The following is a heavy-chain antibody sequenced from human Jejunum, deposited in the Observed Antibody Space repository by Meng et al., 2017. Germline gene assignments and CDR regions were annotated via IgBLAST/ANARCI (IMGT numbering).Heavy chain of an antibody. CDR3: AKDEGTTTAFDH. Sequence: QLHLVQSGAEVKKPGASVRVSCEASGYTFTAYYVHWVRQAPGQGLEWMGRMNPNNGDTNYAQKFQGRVTMTRATSTAYMDLSSLTSDDTAVYYCAKDEGTTTAFDHWGQGTLVTVSS. D-gene: IGHD1-26*01. CDR2: MNPNNGDT. J-gene: IGHJ4*02. CDR1: GYTFTAYY. V-gene: IGHV1-2*06.